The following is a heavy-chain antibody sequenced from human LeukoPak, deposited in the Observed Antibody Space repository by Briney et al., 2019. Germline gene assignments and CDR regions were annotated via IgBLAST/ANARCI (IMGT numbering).Heavy chain of an antibody. J-gene: IGHJ4*02. D-gene: IGHD6-13*01. CDR3: ARDTAAATLWGNDY. CDR1: GYTFTGYY. Sequence: ASVKVSCKASGYTFTGYYMHWVRQAPGQGLEWMGWINPSSGGTNYAQKFQGRVTMTRDTSISTAYMELSRLRSDDTAVYYCARDTAAATLWGNDYWGQGTLVTVSS. V-gene: IGHV1-2*02. CDR2: INPSSGGT.